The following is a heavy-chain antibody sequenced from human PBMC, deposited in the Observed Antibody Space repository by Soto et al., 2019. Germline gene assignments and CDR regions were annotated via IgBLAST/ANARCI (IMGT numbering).Heavy chain of an antibody. J-gene: IGHJ4*02. V-gene: IGHV3-7*03. Sequence: EVQLVESGGGLVQPGGSLRLSCAASGFTFNSYYMSWVHQAPEEGLEWVANIKPDGSEKYYVDSVAGRFTISRANARNSLYLQMNRLRAADTAVYYCVRDSRDGYDHSFNHGGQGDRVTGSS. CDR3: VRDSRDGYDHSFNH. CDR1: GFTFNSYY. CDR2: IKPDGSEK. D-gene: IGHD5-12*01.